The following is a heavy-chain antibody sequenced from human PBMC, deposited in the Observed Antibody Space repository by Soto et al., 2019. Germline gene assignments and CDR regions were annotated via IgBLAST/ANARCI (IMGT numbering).Heavy chain of an antibody. CDR3: AKVNDSSGYPPYYYYYGMDV. J-gene: IGHJ6*02. CDR2: ISGSGGST. Sequence: GGSVRLSFAASGFTFSSYAMSWVRQAPGKGLEWVSAISGSGGSTYYADSVKGRFTISRDNSKNTLYLQMNSLRAEDTAVYYCAKVNDSSGYPPYYYYYGMDVWGQGTTVTVSS. CDR1: GFTFSSYA. V-gene: IGHV3-23*01. D-gene: IGHD3-22*01.